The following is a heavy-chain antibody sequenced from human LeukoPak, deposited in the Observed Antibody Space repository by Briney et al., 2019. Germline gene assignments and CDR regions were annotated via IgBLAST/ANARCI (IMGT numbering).Heavy chain of an antibody. CDR2: IYYSGST. Sequence: SETLSLTCNVSGGSISSHYWSWIRQPPGQGLEWIGYIYYSGSTNDNPSLKCRVPISVDTSKTQCSLKLSSVTAADTAVYYCARLVVVTAAIGWFDPWGQGTLVTVYS. V-gene: IGHV4-59*11. D-gene: IGHD2-2*01. J-gene: IGHJ5*02. CDR3: ARLVVVTAAIGWFDP. CDR1: GGSISSHY.